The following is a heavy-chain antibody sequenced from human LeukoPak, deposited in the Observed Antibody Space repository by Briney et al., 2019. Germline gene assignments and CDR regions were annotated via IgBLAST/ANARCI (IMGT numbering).Heavy chain of an antibody. CDR3: ARDKGIFGVVTQNWYFDL. CDR1: GGSISSYY. V-gene: IGHV4-4*07. Sequence: SETLSLTCTVSGGSISSYYWSWIRQPAGKGLEWIGRIYTSGSTNYNPSLKSRVTMSVDTSKNQFSLKLSSVTAADTAVYYCARDKGIFGVVTQNWYFDLWGRGTLVTVPS. J-gene: IGHJ2*01. D-gene: IGHD3-3*01. CDR2: IYTSGST.